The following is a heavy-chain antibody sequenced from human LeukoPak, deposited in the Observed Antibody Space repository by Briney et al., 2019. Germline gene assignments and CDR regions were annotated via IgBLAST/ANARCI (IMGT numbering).Heavy chain of an antibody. J-gene: IGHJ4*02. CDR3: ATLSVVVVPAELN. CDR2: INIDGSNT. Sequence: PGGSLRLSCAASGFTFSRYWMHWVRQAPGKGLVWVSRINIDGSNTTYADSVKGRFTISRDNAKNSLYLQMNSLRAEDTAVYYCATLSVVVVPAELNWGQGTLVTVSS. CDR1: GFTFSRYW. V-gene: IGHV3-74*01. D-gene: IGHD2-15*01.